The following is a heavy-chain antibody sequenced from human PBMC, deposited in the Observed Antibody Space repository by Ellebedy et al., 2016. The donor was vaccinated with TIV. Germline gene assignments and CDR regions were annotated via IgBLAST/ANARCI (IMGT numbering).Heavy chain of an antibody. D-gene: IGHD3-10*01. CDR1: GGSFSGYY. CDR3: ARLWRGTYYQVTDWYFDL. Sequence: SETLSLXXAVYGGSFSGYYWSWIRQPPGKGLEWIGEINHSGSTNYNPSLKSRVTISVDTSKNQFSLKLSSVTAADTAVYYCARLWRGTYYQVTDWYFDLWGRGTLVTVSS. CDR2: INHSGST. J-gene: IGHJ2*01. V-gene: IGHV4-34*01.